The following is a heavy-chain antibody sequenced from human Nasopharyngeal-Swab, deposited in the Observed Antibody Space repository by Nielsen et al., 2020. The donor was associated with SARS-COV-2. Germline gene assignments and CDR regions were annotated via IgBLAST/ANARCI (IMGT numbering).Heavy chain of an antibody. CDR3: ARLSGWYLSLAFDS. CDR1: GFTFSDYY. Sequence: GESLKISCAASGFTFSDYYMSWIRQAPGKGLEWVSYISSSSSYTNYADSVKGQFTISRDNAKNSLYLQMNSLRDEDTAVYYCARLSGWYLSLAFDSWGQGTLVTVSS. V-gene: IGHV3-11*06. J-gene: IGHJ4*02. D-gene: IGHD6-19*01. CDR2: ISSSSSYT.